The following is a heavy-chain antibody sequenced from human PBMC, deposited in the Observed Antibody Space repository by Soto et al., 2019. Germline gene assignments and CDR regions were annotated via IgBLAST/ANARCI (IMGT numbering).Heavy chain of an antibody. J-gene: IGHJ3*02. Sequence: EVQLLESGGGLVQPGGSLRLSCAASGFTFSTYAMTWVRQPPGKGLEWVSTISGSGGNTYYADSVKRRFTISRDNSKSTLYLQRNSLGVEDTAIYHCAKSPSNYLYAFDIWGQGTMVTVSS. CDR2: ISGSGGNT. V-gene: IGHV3-23*01. CDR3: AKSPSNYLYAFDI. D-gene: IGHD4-4*01. CDR1: GFTFSTYA.